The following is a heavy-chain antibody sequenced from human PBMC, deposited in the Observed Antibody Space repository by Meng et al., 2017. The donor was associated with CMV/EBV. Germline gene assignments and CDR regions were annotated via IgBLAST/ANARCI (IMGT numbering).Heavy chain of an antibody. CDR1: GGSISSVDYY. CDR2: IYYSGST. D-gene: IGHD3-3*01. Sequence: GQLQGPGPGLVNPSQTLSLTCTVSGGSISSVDYYWSWIRQPPGKGLEWIGYIYYSGSTYYNPSLKSRVTISVDTSKNQFSLKLSSVTAADTAVYYCARDNRRGGVDYWGQGTLVTVSS. CDR3: ARDNRRGGVDY. J-gene: IGHJ4*02. V-gene: IGHV4-30-4*08.